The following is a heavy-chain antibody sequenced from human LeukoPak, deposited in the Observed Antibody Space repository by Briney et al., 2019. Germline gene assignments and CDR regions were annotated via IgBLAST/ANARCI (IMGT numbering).Heavy chain of an antibody. J-gene: IGHJ6*02. V-gene: IGHV3-30-3*01. D-gene: IGHD3-9*01. CDR2: ISYDGSNK. CDR1: GFTFSSYA. CDR3: ANAIRYFDWSPPFSGMYV. Sequence: GGSLRLSCAASGFTFSSYAMHWVRQAPGKGLEWVAVISYDGSNKYYADSVKGRFTISRDNSKNTLYLQMNSLRAEDTAVYYCANAIRYFDWSPPFSGMYVWGQGTTVTVSS.